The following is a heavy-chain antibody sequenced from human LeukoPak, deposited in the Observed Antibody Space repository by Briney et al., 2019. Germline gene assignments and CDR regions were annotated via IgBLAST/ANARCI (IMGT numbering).Heavy chain of an antibody. CDR3: ARDSYYYGSGSYSYFDY. V-gene: IGHV3-21*01. Sequence: GGSVRLSCAASGFTFSSYSMNWVRQAPGKGLEWVSSISSSSSYIYYADSVKGRFTISRDNAKNSLYLQMNSLRAEDTAVYYCARDSYYYGSGSYSYFDYWGQGTLVTVSS. D-gene: IGHD3-10*01. CDR1: GFTFSSYS. J-gene: IGHJ4*02. CDR2: ISSSSSYI.